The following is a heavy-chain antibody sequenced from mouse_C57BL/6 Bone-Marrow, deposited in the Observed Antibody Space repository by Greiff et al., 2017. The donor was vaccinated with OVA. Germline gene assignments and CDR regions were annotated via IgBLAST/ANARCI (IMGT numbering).Heavy chain of an antibody. CDR1: GVDFSRYW. J-gene: IGHJ3*01. D-gene: IGHD1-1*01. CDR3: AREDYGSPFAY. V-gene: IGHV4-1*01. Sequence: AASGVDFSRYWMSWVRRAPGKGLEWIGEINPDSSTINYAPSLKDKFIISRDNAKNTLYLQMSKVRSEDTALYYCAREDYGSPFAYWGQGTLVTVSA. CDR2: INPDSSTI.